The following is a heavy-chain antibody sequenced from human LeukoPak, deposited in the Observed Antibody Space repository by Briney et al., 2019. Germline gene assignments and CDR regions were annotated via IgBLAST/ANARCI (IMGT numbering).Heavy chain of an antibody. CDR1: GGSFSGYY. Sequence: SETLSLTCAVYGGSFSGYYWSWIRQPPGKGLEWIGEINHSGSTNYNPSLKSRVTISVDTSKNQFSLKLSSVTAADTAVYYCARGIGGYCSSTSCYTPFDYWGQGTLVTVSS. CDR3: ARGIGGYCSSTSCYTPFDY. D-gene: IGHD2-2*02. CDR2: INHSGST. J-gene: IGHJ4*02. V-gene: IGHV4-34*01.